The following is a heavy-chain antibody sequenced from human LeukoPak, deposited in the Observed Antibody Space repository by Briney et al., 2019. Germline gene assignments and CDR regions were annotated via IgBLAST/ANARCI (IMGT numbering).Heavy chain of an antibody. CDR3: ARLGAAAGPPHYLYHGMDG. CDR2: TYYTGST. D-gene: IGHD6-13*01. V-gene: IGHV4-39*01. CDR1: GGSISSRSYY. J-gene: IGHJ6*02. Sequence: SETLSLTCSVSGGSISSRSYYWGWVRQPPGKGLEWIGSTYYTGSTYYNPSLRSRVSISGDTSKNRVSLKVNSVTAADTAVYFCARLGAAAGPPHYLYHGMDGWGQGTTVTVSS.